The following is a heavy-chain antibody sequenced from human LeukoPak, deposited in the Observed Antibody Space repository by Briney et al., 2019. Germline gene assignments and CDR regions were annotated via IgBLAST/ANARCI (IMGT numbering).Heavy chain of an antibody. CDR1: GFTFINYA. CDR3: AKGSPAGGPWLGFDY. CDR2: LSFSGLTT. Sequence: TGGSLRLSCAASGFTFINYAMNWVRQAPGKGLEWVSALSFSGLTTYYADSVRGRFTISRDNSKKTLYLQMNSLRVEDTAVYYCAKGSPAGGPWLGFDYWGQGNLVTVSS. J-gene: IGHJ4*02. V-gene: IGHV3-23*01. D-gene: IGHD5-24*01.